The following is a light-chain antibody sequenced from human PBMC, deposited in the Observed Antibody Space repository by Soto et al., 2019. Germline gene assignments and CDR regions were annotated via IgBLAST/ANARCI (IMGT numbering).Light chain of an antibody. CDR2: DVS. CDR1: SSDVGGYNY. Sequence: QSALTQPRSVSGSPGQSVTISCTGTSSDVGGYNYVSWYQQHPGKAPKLMIYDVSKRPSGVPDRFSGSKSGNTASLTISGLQAEDEADYYCCSYAGSYTHVVFGGGTKAHRP. CDR3: CSYAGSYTHVV. J-gene: IGLJ2*01. V-gene: IGLV2-11*01.